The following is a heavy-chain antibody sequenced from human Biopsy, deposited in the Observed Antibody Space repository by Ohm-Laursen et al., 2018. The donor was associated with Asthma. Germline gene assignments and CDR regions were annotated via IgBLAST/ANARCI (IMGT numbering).Heavy chain of an antibody. D-gene: IGHD4-17*01. CDR3: ARTTYGHDGFDP. J-gene: IGHJ5*02. CDR1: GGSINIGDYY. V-gene: IGHV4-61*08. CDR2: VYYSGST. Sequence: GTLSLTCTVSGGSINIGDYYWSWIRQPPGKGLESIGHVYYSGSTNYNPSLKSRVSISLDTSKNQFSLSLTSVTAADTAVYYCARTTYGHDGFDPWGQGTLVTVSS.